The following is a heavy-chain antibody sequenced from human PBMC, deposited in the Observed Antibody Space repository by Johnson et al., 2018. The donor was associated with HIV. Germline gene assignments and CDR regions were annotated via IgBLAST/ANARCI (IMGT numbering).Heavy chain of an antibody. D-gene: IGHD3-22*01. J-gene: IGHJ3*01. V-gene: IGHV3-20*04. Sequence: VQLVESGGSVERPGGSLRLSCVASGFTFDDFGMSWVRQAPGKGLEWVSGINWNGATTGYADSVQGRFTISRDNSKYTLYLQMNSLRAEDTAVYYCAKDVGNYWPNAFDVWGQGTMVTVSS. CDR1: GFTFDDFG. CDR2: INWNGATT. CDR3: AKDVGNYWPNAFDV.